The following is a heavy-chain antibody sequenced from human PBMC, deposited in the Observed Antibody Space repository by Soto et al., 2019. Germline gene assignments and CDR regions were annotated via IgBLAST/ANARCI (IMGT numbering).Heavy chain of an antibody. J-gene: IGHJ4*02. V-gene: IGHV3-23*01. Sequence: EVQLLDSGGGLVQPGGSLRLSCAASGFTFSNYVMNWVRQAPGKGLDWVAAINASGGSTYYADTVKGRFTITRDNSKNTLKLQMSSLRAEDTAVYYCAKGPLGSGSVLDSWGQGTLVTASS. D-gene: IGHD3-3*01. CDR1: GFTFSNYV. CDR2: INASGGST. CDR3: AKGPLGSGSVLDS.